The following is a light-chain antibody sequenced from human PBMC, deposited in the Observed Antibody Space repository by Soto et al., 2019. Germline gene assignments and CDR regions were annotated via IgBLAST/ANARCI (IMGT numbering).Light chain of an antibody. CDR3: QQSDNLPLT. CDR1: QAIKNF. Sequence: DFQMTQSPSSLSASVGDRVTITCRATQAIKNFLNWYQQKPGRAPKLLISDASTLQRGVPSRFSGSVSGTHFTFVISGLQPEDVGTYYCQQSDNLPLTFGQGTRLDIK. J-gene: IGKJ5*01. V-gene: IGKV1-33*01. CDR2: DAS.